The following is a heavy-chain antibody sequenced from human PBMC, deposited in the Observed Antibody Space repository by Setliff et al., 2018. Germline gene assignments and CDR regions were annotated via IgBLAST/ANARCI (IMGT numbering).Heavy chain of an antibody. J-gene: IGHJ3*02. Sequence: GGSVRLSCAASGFTFSNYAMNWVRQAPGKGLEWVSVIYSDGSSTYYGDSVKGRFTISRDNSQNTLYLQMNSLRAEDTAVYYCARGRMRGSCSGPSCTYDPFDIWGQGTPVTVSS. V-gene: IGHV3-23*03. D-gene: IGHD2-2*01. CDR2: IYSDGSST. CDR3: ARGRMRGSCSGPSCTYDPFDI. CDR1: GFTFSNYA.